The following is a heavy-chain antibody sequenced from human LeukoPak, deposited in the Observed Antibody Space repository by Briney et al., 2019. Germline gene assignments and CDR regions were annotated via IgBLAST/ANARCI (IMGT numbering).Heavy chain of an antibody. D-gene: IGHD7-27*01. CDR3: AKDRTGDAATHFDY. J-gene: IGHJ4*02. CDR1: GFTFRNYA. Sequence: GGSLRLSCAASGFTFRNYAMSWVRQAPGKGLEWVSVISGSGGSTDYADSVKGRFTISRDNSKNTLYLQMNSLRAEDTAVYYCAKDRTGDAATHFDYWGQGTLVTVSS. CDR2: ISGSGGST. V-gene: IGHV3-23*01.